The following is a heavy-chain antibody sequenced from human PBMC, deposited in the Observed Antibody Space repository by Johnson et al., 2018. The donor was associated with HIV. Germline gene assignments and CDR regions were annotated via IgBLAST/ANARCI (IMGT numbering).Heavy chain of an antibody. D-gene: IGHD4-17*01. CDR3: AKDQDRKLTKVAGI. CDR1: GFSFSSYA. Sequence: QVQLVESGGGVVQAGRSLRLSCAASGFSFSSYALHWVRQAPGKGLEWVAAISYDGSNQYYAASVRGRFTLSIDISKNTVYLQMNSLRAEDTAVYYCAKDQDRKLTKVAGIWGQGTMVTVSS. J-gene: IGHJ3*02. V-gene: IGHV3-30*04. CDR2: ISYDGSNQ.